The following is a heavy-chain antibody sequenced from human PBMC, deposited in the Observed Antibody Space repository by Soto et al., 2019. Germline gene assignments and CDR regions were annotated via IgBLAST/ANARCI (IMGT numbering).Heavy chain of an antibody. CDR2: INHSGST. CDR1: GGSFSGYY. CDR3: AWAAMGGRSWPFDY. V-gene: IGHV4-34*01. J-gene: IGHJ4*02. D-gene: IGHD6-13*01. Sequence: SETLSLTCAVYGGSFSGYYWTWIRQPPGTGLEWIGEINHSGSTNYNPSLKSRVTISVDTSKNQFSLKLSSVTAADTAVYYCAWAAMGGRSWPFDYWGQGTLVNVSS.